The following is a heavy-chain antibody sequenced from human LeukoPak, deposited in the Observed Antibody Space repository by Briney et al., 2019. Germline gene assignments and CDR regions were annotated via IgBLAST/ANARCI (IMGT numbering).Heavy chain of an antibody. CDR3: ARARIAGNFDY. CDR1: GGSFSGYY. Sequence: SETLSLTCAVYGGSFSGYYWSWIRQPPGKGLEWIEEINHSGSTNYNPSLKSRVTISVDTSKNQFSLKLSSVTAADTAVYYCARARIAGNFDYWGQGTLVTVSS. J-gene: IGHJ4*02. D-gene: IGHD6-13*01. CDR2: INHSGST. V-gene: IGHV4-34*01.